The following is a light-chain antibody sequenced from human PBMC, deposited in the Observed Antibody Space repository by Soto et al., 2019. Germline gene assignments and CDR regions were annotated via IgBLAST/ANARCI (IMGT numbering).Light chain of an antibody. Sequence: DIQMTQSPSSLSASVGDRVTITCRASQGISNYLAWYQQKAGKVPQVLIYGASTLQSGVPSRFSGSGSGTDFSLTITNLQPEDAANYYCQMYDSAHALSFGGGTKVEIK. CDR3: QMYDSAHALS. CDR1: QGISNY. CDR2: GAS. J-gene: IGKJ4*01. V-gene: IGKV1-27*01.